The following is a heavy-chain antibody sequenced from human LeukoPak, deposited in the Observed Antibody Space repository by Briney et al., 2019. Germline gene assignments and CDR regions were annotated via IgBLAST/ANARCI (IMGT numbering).Heavy chain of an antibody. D-gene: IGHD6-6*01. Sequence: GESLKISCKGSGYSFTSYWIGWVRQMPGKGLEWMGIIYPGDSDTRYSPSFQGQVTISADKSISTAYLQWSSLKASDTAMYYCARHPSYSSSLYYYMDVWGKGTTVTVSS. CDR3: ARHPSYSSSLYYYMDV. CDR2: IYPGDSDT. J-gene: IGHJ6*03. CDR1: GYSFTSYW. V-gene: IGHV5-51*01.